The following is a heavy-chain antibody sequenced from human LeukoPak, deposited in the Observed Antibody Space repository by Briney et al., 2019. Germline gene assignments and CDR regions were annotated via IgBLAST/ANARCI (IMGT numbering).Heavy chain of an antibody. CDR1: GYTFTGYY. D-gene: IGHD1-26*01. Sequence: GASVKVSCKASGYTFTGYYMHWVRQAPGQGLEWMGRINPNSGGTNYAQKFQGRVTVTRDTSISTAYMELSRLRSDDTAVYYCASVRDTTIKNDAFDIWGQGTMVTVSS. V-gene: IGHV1-2*06. CDR2: INPNSGGT. CDR3: ASVRDTTIKNDAFDI. J-gene: IGHJ3*02.